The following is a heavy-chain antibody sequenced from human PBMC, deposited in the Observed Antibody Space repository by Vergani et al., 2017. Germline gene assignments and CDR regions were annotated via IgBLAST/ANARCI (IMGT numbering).Heavy chain of an antibody. J-gene: IGHJ6*02. D-gene: IGHD3-22*01. CDR2: IYSGGST. Sequence: EVQLVESGGGLVQPGGSLRLSCAASGFTVSSNYMSWVRQAPGKGLEWVSVIYSGGSTYYADSVKGRFTISRDNSKNTLYLQMNSLRAEDTAIYYCAKAFYYDTSGYYPTYGMDVWGQGP. CDR3: AKAFYYDTSGYYPTYGMDV. CDR1: GFTVSSNY. V-gene: IGHV3-66*01.